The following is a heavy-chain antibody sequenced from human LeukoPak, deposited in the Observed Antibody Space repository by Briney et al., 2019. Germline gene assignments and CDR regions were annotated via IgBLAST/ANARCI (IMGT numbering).Heavy chain of an antibody. J-gene: IGHJ3*02. CDR3: AKGRSGSYYLEDAFDI. CDR1: GFSFRNYA. Sequence: RSGRSLRLSCTNSGFSFRNYAMHWVRQAPGKGLEWVAVISYDGSNKYYGDSVKGRFTISRDNSKNTLYLQMNSLRTEDTAVYFCAKGRSGSYYLEDAFDIWGQGTVVTVSS. D-gene: IGHD1-26*01. CDR2: ISYDGSNK. V-gene: IGHV3-30*18.